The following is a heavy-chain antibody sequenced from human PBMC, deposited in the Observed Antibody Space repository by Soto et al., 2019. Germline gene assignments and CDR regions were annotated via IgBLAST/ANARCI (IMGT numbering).Heavy chain of an antibody. CDR2: ISAYNGNT. V-gene: IGHV1-18*01. J-gene: IGHJ6*02. Sequence: QGQLLQSGGEVKKPGASVKVSCKASGYTFTTYDLSWVRQAPGQGLEWMGWISAYNGNTNDAHNIQGRVTMTTDTATSTAYMELRSLRSDDTAVYYCARVIGYYYQMDVWGQGTTVTVSS. D-gene: IGHD3-22*01. CDR1: GYTFTTYD. CDR3: ARVIGYYYQMDV.